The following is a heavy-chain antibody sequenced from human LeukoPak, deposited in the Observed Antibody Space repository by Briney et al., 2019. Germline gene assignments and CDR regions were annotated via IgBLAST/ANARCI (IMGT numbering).Heavy chain of an antibody. CDR2: VSYDGADK. D-gene: IGHD3-3*01. J-gene: IGHJ6*02. Sequence: GGSLRLSCEASGLTFSGYDMHWVRQAPGKGLEWVAVVSYDGADKYYADSVKGRFTISRDNSMNTLYLQMDSLRTEDTAVYYCTTDPQELKYYDFWSGPEGVYYYYGMDVWGQGTTVTVSS. V-gene: IGHV3-30*03. CDR1: GLTFSGYD. CDR3: TTDPQELKYYDFWSGPEGVYYYYGMDV.